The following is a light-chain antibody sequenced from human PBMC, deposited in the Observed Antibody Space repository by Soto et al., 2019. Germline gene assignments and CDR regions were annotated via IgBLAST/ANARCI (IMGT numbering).Light chain of an antibody. J-gene: IGKJ2*01. CDR3: QQYDNWPQT. Sequence: EMVMTQSPATLSVSPGERATLSCRASKNLSRNLAWYQQQPGQAPRLLIYVASTRATGIPARFSGSVSGTDFTLTISSLQSEDVAVYYCQQYDNWPQTFGQGTKLEIK. CDR1: KNLSRN. CDR2: VAS. V-gene: IGKV3-15*01.